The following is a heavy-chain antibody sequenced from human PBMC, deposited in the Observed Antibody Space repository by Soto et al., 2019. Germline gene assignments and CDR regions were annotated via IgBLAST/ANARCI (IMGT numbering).Heavy chain of an antibody. D-gene: IGHD3-3*01. CDR2: IRSKAYGGTT. J-gene: IGHJ6*02. V-gene: IGHV3-49*04. CDR3: TRGGARITIFGVVIMPPRPLDV. Sequence: HPGGSLRLSCTASGFTFGDYAMSWVRQAPGKGLEWVGFIRSKAYGGTTEYAASVKGRFTISRDDSKSIAYLQMNSLKTEDTAVYYCTRGGARITIFGVVIMPPRPLDVWGQGTTVTVSS. CDR1: GFTFGDYA.